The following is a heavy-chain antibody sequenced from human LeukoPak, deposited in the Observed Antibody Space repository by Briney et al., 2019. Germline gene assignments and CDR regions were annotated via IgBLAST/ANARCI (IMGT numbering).Heavy chain of an antibody. Sequence: PSETLSLTCAVSGASISSGGYSWSWIRQPPGKGLEWTGYIYHSGTTYYNPSLKSRVTISVDRSKNQFSLKLSSVTAADTAVYCCARGPFAPPTYYYDSSGYMFDPWGQRTLVTVSS. V-gene: IGHV4-30-2*01. CDR1: GASISSGGYS. J-gene: IGHJ5*02. CDR3: ARGPFAPPTYYYDSSGYMFDP. CDR2: IYHSGTT. D-gene: IGHD3-22*01.